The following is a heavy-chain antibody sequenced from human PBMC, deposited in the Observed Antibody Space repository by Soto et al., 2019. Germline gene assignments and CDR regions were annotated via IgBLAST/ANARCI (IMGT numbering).Heavy chain of an antibody. D-gene: IGHD3-3*01. CDR2: ISAYNGNT. J-gene: IGHJ6*02. CDR3: ARNRVLRFLEWLPDGMDV. Sequence: QVQLVQSGAEVKKPGASVKVSCKASGYTFTSYGISWVRQAPGQGLEWMGWISAYNGNTNYAKKLQGRVTMTTDTSTSTAYMELRSLRSDDTAVYYCARNRVLRFLEWLPDGMDVWGQGTTVTVSS. V-gene: IGHV1-18*04. CDR1: GYTFTSYG.